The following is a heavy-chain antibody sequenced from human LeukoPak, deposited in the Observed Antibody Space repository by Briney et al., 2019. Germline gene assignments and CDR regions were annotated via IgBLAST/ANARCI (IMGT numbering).Heavy chain of an antibody. CDR1: GFTFSNYN. CDR3: ARDPGAWRYFDY. V-gene: IGHV3-23*01. Sequence: GGSLRLSCAASGFTFSNYNMNWVRQAPGKGLEWVSTISSSGRSTYYEDSVKGRFAISRDNSKNTLFLQVNSLRAEDTAVYYCARDPGAWRYFDYWGQGILVTVSS. CDR2: ISSSGRST. J-gene: IGHJ4*02. D-gene: IGHD3-16*02.